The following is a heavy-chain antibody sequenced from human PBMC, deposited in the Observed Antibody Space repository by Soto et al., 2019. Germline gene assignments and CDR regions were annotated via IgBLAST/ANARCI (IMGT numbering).Heavy chain of an antibody. J-gene: IGHJ4*02. CDR3: AKDGSGVAGKYFDY. CDR1: GFTFNSYA. Sequence: GGSLRLSCAASGFTFNSYAMSCVRQSTGKGLEWVSAISGSGGSTYYADSVKGRFTISRDNSKNTLYLQMNSLRAEDTAVYYCAKDGSGVAGKYFDYWGQGTLVTVSS. CDR2: ISGSGGST. D-gene: IGHD6-19*01. V-gene: IGHV3-23*01.